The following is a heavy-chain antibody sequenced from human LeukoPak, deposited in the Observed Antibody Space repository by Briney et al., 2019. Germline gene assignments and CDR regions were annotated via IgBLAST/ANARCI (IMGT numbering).Heavy chain of an antibody. CDR3: GRDPNGDYVGAFEF. J-gene: IGHJ3*01. CDR2: IKGSGGGS. V-gene: IGHV3-23*01. CDR1: GFPFSDYA. D-gene: IGHD4-17*01. Sequence: PGGSLRLSCEASGFPFSDYAMTWVRQAPGKGLEWVSSIKGSGGGSSYADSVKGRFTMTRDNSKSTLYLQMNGLRAGDTAVYFCGRDPNGDYVGAFEFWGQGTLVTVSS.